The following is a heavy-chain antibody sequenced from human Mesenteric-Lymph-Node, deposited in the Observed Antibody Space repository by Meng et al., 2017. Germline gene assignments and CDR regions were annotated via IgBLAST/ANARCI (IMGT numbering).Heavy chain of an antibody. Sequence: SETLSLTCAVYGGSFSGYYWSWIRQPPGKGLEWIGENNHSGSTNYNPSLKSRVTISVDTSKNQFSLKLSSVTAADTAVYYCARGRVYCSGGSCYLAFDIWGQGTMVTVSS. CDR1: GGSFSGYY. CDR3: ARGRVYCSGGSCYLAFDI. V-gene: IGHV4-34*01. CDR2: NNHSGST. J-gene: IGHJ3*02. D-gene: IGHD2-15*01.